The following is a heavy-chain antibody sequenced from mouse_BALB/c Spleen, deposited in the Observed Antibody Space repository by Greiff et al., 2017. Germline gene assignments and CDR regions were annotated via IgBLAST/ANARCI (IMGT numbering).Heavy chain of an antibody. CDR2: ISSGSSTI. D-gene: IGHD2-4*01. J-gene: IGHJ2*01. CDR3: ARSFYYDYVDY. V-gene: IGHV5-17*02. Sequence: EVQVVESGGGLVQPGGSRKLSCAASGFTFSSFGMHWVRQAPEKGLEWVAYISSGSSTIYYADTVKGRFTISRDNPKNTLFLQMTSLRSEDTAMYYCARSFYYDYVDYWGQGTTLTVSS. CDR1: GFTFSSFG.